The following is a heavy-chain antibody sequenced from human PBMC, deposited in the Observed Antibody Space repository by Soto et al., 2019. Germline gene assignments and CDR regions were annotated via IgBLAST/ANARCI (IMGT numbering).Heavy chain of an antibody. D-gene: IGHD2-2*01. Sequence: SETLSLTCTVSGGSISSYYWSWIRQPPGKGLEWIGYIYYSGSTNYNPSLKSRVAISADTSKNQFTLKLSSVTAADTAVYYCARAAGCCSSTSCCYYYYYGMDDWGQGTTVTVSS. J-gene: IGHJ6*02. CDR2: IYYSGST. CDR3: ARAAGCCSSTSCCYYYYYGMDD. CDR1: GGSISSYY. V-gene: IGHV4-59*01.